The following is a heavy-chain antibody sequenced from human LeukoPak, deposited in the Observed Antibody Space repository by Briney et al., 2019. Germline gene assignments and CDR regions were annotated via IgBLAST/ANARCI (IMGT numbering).Heavy chain of an antibody. Sequence: SETLSLTCAVYGGSFSGYYWSWIRQPPGKGLEWIGEINHSGSTNYNPSLKSRVTISVDTSKDQFSLKLSSVTAADTAVYYCARERQEVAGTRWFDYWGQGTLVTVSS. D-gene: IGHD6-19*01. CDR3: ARERQEVAGTRWFDY. CDR2: INHSGST. J-gene: IGHJ4*02. CDR1: GGSFSGYY. V-gene: IGHV4-34*01.